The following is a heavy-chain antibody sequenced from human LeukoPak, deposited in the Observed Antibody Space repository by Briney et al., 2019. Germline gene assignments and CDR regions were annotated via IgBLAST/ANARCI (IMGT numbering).Heavy chain of an antibody. CDR3: ARVKRDCSGGTCYSYDY. Sequence: PGGSLRLSCAASGFTFSSYAMSWVRQAPGKGLEWVSAISGSGGSTYYADSVKGRFTISRDNSKNTLYLQMNGLRAEDTAVYYCARVKRDCSGGTCYSYDYWGQGTLVTVSS. CDR1: GFTFSSYA. CDR2: ISGSGGST. J-gene: IGHJ4*02. V-gene: IGHV3-23*01. D-gene: IGHD2-15*01.